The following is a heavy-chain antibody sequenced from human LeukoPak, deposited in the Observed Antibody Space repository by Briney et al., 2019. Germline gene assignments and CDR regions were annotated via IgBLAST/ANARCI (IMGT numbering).Heavy chain of an antibody. Sequence: PGGSLRLSCAASGFTFSSYAMSWVRQAPGKGLERVSAISGSGGSTYYADSVKGRFTISRDNSKNTLYLQMNSLRAEDTAVYYCAKDKDLLDYDSSGYYQIIDYWGQGTLVTVSS. CDR3: AKDKDLLDYDSSGYYQIIDY. D-gene: IGHD3-22*01. CDR1: GFTFSSYA. CDR2: ISGSGGST. V-gene: IGHV3-23*01. J-gene: IGHJ4*02.